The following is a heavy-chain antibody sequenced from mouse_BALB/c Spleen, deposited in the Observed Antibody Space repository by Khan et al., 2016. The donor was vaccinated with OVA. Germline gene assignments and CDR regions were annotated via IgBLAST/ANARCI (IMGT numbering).Heavy chain of an antibody. Sequence: QVQLKQSGPGLVQPSQSLSITCTVSGFSLTDYGVHWVRQSPGKGLEWLGVIWPGGSTYYSAAFISRLSITKDNSTSHVFFKLNSLQANDTAIYFCARNYDYYEGLAYWGQGTLVTVSA. D-gene: IGHD2-4*01. CDR3: ARNYDYYEGLAY. CDR2: IWPGGST. V-gene: IGHV2-2*02. CDR1: GFSLTDYG. J-gene: IGHJ3*01.